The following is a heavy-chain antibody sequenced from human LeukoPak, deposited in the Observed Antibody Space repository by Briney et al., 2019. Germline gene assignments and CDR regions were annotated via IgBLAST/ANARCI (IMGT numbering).Heavy chain of an antibody. D-gene: IGHD5-18*01. CDR1: GYTFTGYY. Sequence: ASVKVSCKASGYTFTGYYMHWVRQAPGQGLEWVGWINPNSGGTNYAQKFQGRVTMTRDTSISTAYMELSRLRSDDTAVYYCARVFGDEADTAMVTGYWGQGTLVTVSS. V-gene: IGHV1-2*02. CDR3: ARVFGDEADTAMVTGY. CDR2: INPNSGGT. J-gene: IGHJ4*02.